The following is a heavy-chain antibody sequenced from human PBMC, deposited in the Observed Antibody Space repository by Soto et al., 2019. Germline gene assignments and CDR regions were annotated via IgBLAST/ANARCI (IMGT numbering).Heavy chain of an antibody. J-gene: IGHJ4*02. D-gene: IGHD5-18*01. CDR1: GFTFSSYA. Sequence: GGSLRLSCAASGFTFSSYAMSWVRQAPGKGLEWVSAISGSGGSTYYADSVKGRFTISRDNSKNTLYLQMNSLRAEDTAVYYCAKGRGELWRPYYFDYWGQGTLVTVSS. CDR3: AKGRGELWRPYYFDY. CDR2: ISGSGGST. V-gene: IGHV3-23*01.